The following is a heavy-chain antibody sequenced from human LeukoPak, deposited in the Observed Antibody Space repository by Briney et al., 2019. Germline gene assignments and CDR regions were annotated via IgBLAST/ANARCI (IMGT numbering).Heavy chain of an antibody. Sequence: GASVKVSCKASGYTFTGYYMHWVRQAPGQGLEWMGRINPNSGGTNYAQTFQGRVTMTRDTSITTAYLEVSSLRSDDTAVYYCARSPDLWFGEPYYFDYWGQGTLVTVSS. J-gene: IGHJ4*02. V-gene: IGHV1-2*06. CDR3: ARSPDLWFGEPYYFDY. CDR1: GYTFTGYY. CDR2: INPNSGGT. D-gene: IGHD3-10*01.